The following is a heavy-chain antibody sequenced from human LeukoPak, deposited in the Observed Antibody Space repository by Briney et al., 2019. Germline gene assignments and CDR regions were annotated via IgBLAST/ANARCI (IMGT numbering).Heavy chain of an antibody. J-gene: IGHJ4*02. V-gene: IGHV4-30-4*08. CDR1: GGSISSGDYY. Sequence: SQTLSLTCTVSGGSISSGDYYWSWIRQPPGKGLEWIGYIYYSGSTYYNPSLKSRVTISVDTSKNQFSLKLSSVTAADTAVYYCARLGCSSTSCYTSSFADYWGQGTLVTVSS. D-gene: IGHD2-2*02. CDR2: IYYSGST. CDR3: ARLGCSSTSCYTSSFADY.